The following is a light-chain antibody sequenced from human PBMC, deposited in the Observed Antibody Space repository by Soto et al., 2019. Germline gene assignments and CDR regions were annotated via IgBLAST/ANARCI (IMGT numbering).Light chain of an antibody. CDR3: QQFGSSWT. CDR1: QSVSSSY. J-gene: IGKJ1*01. V-gene: IGKV3-20*01. CDR2: GTS. Sequence: EIVLTQSPGTLSLSPGERATRSCRASQSVSSSYFAWYQQKPGQAPRLLIYGTSSRATGIPDRFSGSGSGTDFTLTIARLEPEDFAVYYCQQFGSSWTFGQGTKVEIK.